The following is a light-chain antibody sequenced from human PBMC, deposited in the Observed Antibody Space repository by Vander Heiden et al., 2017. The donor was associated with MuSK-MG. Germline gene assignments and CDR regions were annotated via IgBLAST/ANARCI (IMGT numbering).Light chain of an antibody. J-gene: IGLJ2*01. CDR2: RSY. Sequence: QSVLTQPPSASGTPGLSLATSCCGSTSNTGSNSMYLYQPPPCTAPNHLIYRSYERPSEIPDRFSGSKSGTSATLAISGLRSEDEADYYCAAWDDSLSGLVFGGGTKLTVL. V-gene: IGLV1-47*01. CDR3: AAWDDSLSGLV. CDR1: TSNTGSNS.